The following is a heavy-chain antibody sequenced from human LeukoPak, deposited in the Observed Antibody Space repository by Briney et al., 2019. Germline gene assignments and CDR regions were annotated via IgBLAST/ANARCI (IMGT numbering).Heavy chain of an antibody. CDR1: GFTFSSFA. Sequence: GGSLRLSCAASGFTFSSFAMSWVRQAPGKGLEWVSSTSGSGGNTYYAHSVKGRFTISRDNFKNTLFLQMNSLRAEDTATYYCAKQRASYGYVFDYWGQGTLVTVAS. CDR3: AKQRASYGYVFDY. CDR2: TSGSGGNT. D-gene: IGHD5-18*01. V-gene: IGHV3-23*01. J-gene: IGHJ4*02.